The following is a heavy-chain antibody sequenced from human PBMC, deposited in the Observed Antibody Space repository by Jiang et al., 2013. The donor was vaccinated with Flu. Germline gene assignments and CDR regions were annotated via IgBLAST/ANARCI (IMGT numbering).Heavy chain of an antibody. J-gene: IGHJ5*02. V-gene: IGHV1-2*02. CDR3: ARDKGYYDILTGWGNWFDP. D-gene: IGHD3-9*01. Sequence: KASGYTFTGYYMHWVRQAPGQGLEWMGWINPNSGGTNYAQKFQGRVTMTRDTSISTAYMELSRLRSDDTAVYYCARDKGYYDILTGWGNWFDPWGQGTLVTVSS. CDR2: INPNSGGT. CDR1: GYTFTGYY.